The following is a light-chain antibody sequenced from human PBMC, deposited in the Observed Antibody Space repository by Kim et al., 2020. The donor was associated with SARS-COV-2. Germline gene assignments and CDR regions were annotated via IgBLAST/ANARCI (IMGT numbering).Light chain of an antibody. J-gene: IGKJ1*01. CDR3: QQYNSHSWT. Sequence: ASLGDRVTITCRTSQSISSWLAWYQQKPGKAPKLLIYDASSLESGVPSRFSGSGSGTEFTLTISSLQPHDSATYYCQQYNSHSWTFGQGTRVEIK. CDR2: DAS. CDR1: QSISSW. V-gene: IGKV1-5*01.